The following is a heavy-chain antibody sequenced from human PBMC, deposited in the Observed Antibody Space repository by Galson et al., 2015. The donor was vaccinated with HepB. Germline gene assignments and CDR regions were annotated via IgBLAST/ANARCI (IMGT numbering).Heavy chain of an antibody. J-gene: IGHJ2*01. CDR2: ISSSSSTI. CDR1: GFTVSSYS. D-gene: IGHD4-23*01. V-gene: IGHV3-48*02. Sequence: SCAASGFTVSSYSMNWVRQAPGRGLEWVSYISSSSSTIYYADSVKGRFTISRDNAKNSLYLQMNSLRDEDTAVYYCAREREKNDYGGNFGRYFDLWGRGTLVTVSS. CDR3: AREREKNDYGGNFGRYFDL.